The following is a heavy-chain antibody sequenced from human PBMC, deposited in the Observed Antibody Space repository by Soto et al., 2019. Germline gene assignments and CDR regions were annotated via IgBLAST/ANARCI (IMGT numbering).Heavy chain of an antibody. Sequence: QVQLVQSGAEVKKPGSSVKVSCKASGDTFSSYAISWVRQAPGQGLEWMGGIIPIFGTANYAQKFQGRVTITADESTSTAYRELSSLRSEDTAVYYCARARPHSGYDFWGQGTLVTVSS. CDR2: IIPIFGTA. J-gene: IGHJ4*02. CDR1: GDTFSSYA. V-gene: IGHV1-69*01. CDR3: ARARPHSGYDF. D-gene: IGHD5-12*01.